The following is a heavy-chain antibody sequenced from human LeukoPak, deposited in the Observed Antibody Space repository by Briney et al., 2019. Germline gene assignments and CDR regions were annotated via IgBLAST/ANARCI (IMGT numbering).Heavy chain of an antibody. CDR2: IYYSGST. CDR3: ARDVGSGWTFFDY. D-gene: IGHD6-19*01. CDR1: GGSISSYY. Sequence: SETLSLTCTVSGGSISSYYWSWIRQPPGKGLEWIGYIYYSGSTNYNPSLKSRVTISVDTSKDQFSLKLSSVTAADTAVYYCARDVGSGWTFFDYWGQGTLVTVCS. V-gene: IGHV4-59*01. J-gene: IGHJ4*02.